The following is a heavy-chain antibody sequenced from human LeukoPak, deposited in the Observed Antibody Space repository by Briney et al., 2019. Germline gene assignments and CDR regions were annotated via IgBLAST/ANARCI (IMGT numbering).Heavy chain of an antibody. Sequence: PSETLSLTCTVSGGSISSYYWSWIRQPPNKGLEWIGYIYYGGSTNYNPSLKSRVTISVDMSKNRFSLDLSSVTAADTAVYYCASHSSGFLDAFDIWGQGTMVTVSS. CDR2: IYYGGST. CDR3: ASHSSGFLDAFDI. J-gene: IGHJ3*02. CDR1: GGSISSYY. D-gene: IGHD3-22*01. V-gene: IGHV4-59*01.